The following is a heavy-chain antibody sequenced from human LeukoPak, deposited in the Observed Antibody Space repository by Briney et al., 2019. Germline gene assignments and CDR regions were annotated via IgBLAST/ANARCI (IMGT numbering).Heavy chain of an antibody. CDR1: GFTFDDYA. J-gene: IGHJ4*02. CDR2: ISWNSGSI. V-gene: IGHV3-9*01. D-gene: IGHD3-22*01. Sequence: GGSLRLSCAASGFTFDDYAMHWVRQAPGKGLEWVSGISWNSGSIGYADSVKGRFTISRDNAKNSLYLQMNSLRAEDTALYYCAKDLSNYYDSSGLFDYWGQGTLVTVSS. CDR3: AKDLSNYYDSSGLFDY.